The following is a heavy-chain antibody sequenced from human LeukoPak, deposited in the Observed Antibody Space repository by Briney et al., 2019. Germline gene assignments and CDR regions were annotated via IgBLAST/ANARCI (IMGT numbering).Heavy chain of an antibody. CDR3: AREGGSGNPNNSCSKRGYDF. V-gene: IGHV3-66*01. D-gene: IGHD2/OR15-2a*01. CDR1: GFSVSSDY. CDR2: IYRGGET. Sequence: GGSLRLSCVASGFSVSSDYMTWVRQAPAKGLEWVSVIYRGGETSYTHSVKGRFTISRDSYQNTLYLQMNSLRPDDTAVYYCAREGGSGNPNNSCSKRGYDFWGQGTLVTVSS. J-gene: IGHJ4*02.